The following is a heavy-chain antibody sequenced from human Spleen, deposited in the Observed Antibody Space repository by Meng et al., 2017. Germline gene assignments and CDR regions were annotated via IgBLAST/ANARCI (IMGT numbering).Heavy chain of an antibody. CDR2: INHSGST. CDR3: ARGPTTMAHDFDY. D-gene: IGHD4-11*01. Sequence: VQLQQWGAGLLKPSEPLSLTCVVSGGSFSDYYWSWIRQPPGKGLEWIGEINHSGSTNYNPSLKSRVTISVDTSQNNLSLKLSSVTAADSAVYYCARGPTTMAHDFDYWGQGTLVTVSS. J-gene: IGHJ4*02. CDR1: GGSFSDYY. V-gene: IGHV4-34*01.